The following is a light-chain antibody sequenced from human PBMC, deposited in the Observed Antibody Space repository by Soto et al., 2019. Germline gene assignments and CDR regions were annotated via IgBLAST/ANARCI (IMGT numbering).Light chain of an antibody. J-gene: IGKJ4*01. Sequence: IQVTQCKSTESAFVGGRVTITCRASQRINNWLAWYQQKPGKAPKFLIYDASNLESGVPSRFSGSASGTEFTLTISSLQPDDFASYYSQQYDNYPLTFGGGTMVDIK. V-gene: IGKV1-5*01. CDR1: QRINNW. CDR2: DAS. CDR3: QQYDNYPLT.